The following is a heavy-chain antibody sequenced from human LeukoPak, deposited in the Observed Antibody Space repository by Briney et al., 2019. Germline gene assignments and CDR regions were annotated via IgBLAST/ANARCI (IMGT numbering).Heavy chain of an antibody. CDR3: ATYRQVLLPFES. Sequence: GGSLRLSCAASGFTFSTFAMIWVRQPPGKGLEWVSSIFPSGGEIHYADSVRGRFTISRDNSKSTLSLQMNSLRAEDTAIYYCATYRQVLLPFESWGQGTLVIVSS. D-gene: IGHD2-8*02. CDR2: IFPSGGEI. V-gene: IGHV3-23*01. J-gene: IGHJ4*02. CDR1: GFTFSTFA.